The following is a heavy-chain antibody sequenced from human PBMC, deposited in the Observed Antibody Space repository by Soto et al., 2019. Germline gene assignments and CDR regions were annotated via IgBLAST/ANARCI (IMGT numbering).Heavy chain of an antibody. CDR2: INPNSGGT. J-gene: IGHJ4*02. CDR1: GYTFTGYY. CDR3: ARGVAYYYDSSGHWYFDY. Sequence: QVQLVQSGAEVKKPGASVKVSCKASGYTFTGYYMHWVRQAPGQGLEWMGWINPNSGGTNYAQKFQGWVTMTRDTSISTAYMELSRLRSDDTAVYYCARGVAYYYDSSGHWYFDYWGQGTLVTVSS. D-gene: IGHD3-22*01. V-gene: IGHV1-2*04.